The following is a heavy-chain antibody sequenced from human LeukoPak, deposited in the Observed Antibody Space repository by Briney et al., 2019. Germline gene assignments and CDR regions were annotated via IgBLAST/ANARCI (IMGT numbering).Heavy chain of an antibody. J-gene: IGHJ6*03. CDR3: ARVVVKVYYYYMDV. V-gene: IGHV3-7*01. D-gene: IGHD3-22*01. Sequence: GGSLRLSCAASGFTFSSYWMSWVRQAPGKGLEWVANIKQDGSEKYYVDSVKGRFTISRDNAKNSLWLQMNSLGAEDTAVYYCARVVVKVYYYYMDVWGKGTTVTVSS. CDR2: IKQDGSEK. CDR1: GFTFSSYW.